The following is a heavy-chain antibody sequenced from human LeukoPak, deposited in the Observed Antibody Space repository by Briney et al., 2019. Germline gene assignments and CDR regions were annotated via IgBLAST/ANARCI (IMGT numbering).Heavy chain of an antibody. Sequence: GGSLRLSCVASGFSFSSRWMSWVRQVPGKGLEWVAHISEDGRRRDYVDSLRGRFTISRDNAKDSLFLELNSLRDEDTAVYYCARDWGWAFDPWGQGTLVTVFS. J-gene: IGHJ5*02. CDR2: ISEDGRRR. V-gene: IGHV3-7*01. D-gene: IGHD3-16*01. CDR3: ARDWGWAFDP. CDR1: GFSFSSRW.